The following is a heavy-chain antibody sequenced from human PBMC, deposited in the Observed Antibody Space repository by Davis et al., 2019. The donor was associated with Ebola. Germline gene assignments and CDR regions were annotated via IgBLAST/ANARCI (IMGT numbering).Heavy chain of an antibody. CDR1: GFTFSTYA. D-gene: IGHD1-26*01. V-gene: IGHV4-34*01. J-gene: IGHJ4*02. Sequence: MPGGSLRLSCAASGFTFSTYAMTWVRQAPGKGLEWIGEINDHGSTNYNPSLKSRVTISIGTSKTKFFLELTSLTAADTAVYYCASSDGDEIVAPATVWGQGTLVTVSS. CDR2: INDHGST. CDR3: ASSDGDEIVAPATV.